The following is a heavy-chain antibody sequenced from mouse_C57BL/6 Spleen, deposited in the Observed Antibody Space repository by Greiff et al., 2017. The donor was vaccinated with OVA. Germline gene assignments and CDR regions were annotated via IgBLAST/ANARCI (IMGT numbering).Heavy chain of an antibody. CDR1: GFTFSSYG. CDR3: ARQYYDFWFAY. Sequence: EVQRVESGGDLVKPGGSLKLSCAASGFTFSSYGMSWVRQTPDKRLEWVATISSGGSYTYYPDSVKGRFTISRDNAKNTLYLQSSRLKSKATAMYYCARQYYDFWFAYWGQGTLLTVSA. D-gene: IGHD1-1*01. CDR2: ISSGGSYT. V-gene: IGHV5-6*01. J-gene: IGHJ3*01.